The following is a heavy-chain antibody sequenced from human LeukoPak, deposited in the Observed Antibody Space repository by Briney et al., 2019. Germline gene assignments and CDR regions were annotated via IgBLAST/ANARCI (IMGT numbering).Heavy chain of an antibody. CDR1: GGSITSSSYY. J-gene: IGHJ4*02. D-gene: IGHD3-10*01. Sequence: PSETLSLTCTVSGGSITSSSYYWGWIRQPPGKGLEWIGSIYYSGNTYYNPSLKSRVTISVDTSKNQFSLRLSSVTAADTAVYYCAIEQAGSGSYYRHWGQGTLVTVSS. CDR3: AIEQAGSGSYYRH. V-gene: IGHV4-39*07. CDR2: IYYSGNT.